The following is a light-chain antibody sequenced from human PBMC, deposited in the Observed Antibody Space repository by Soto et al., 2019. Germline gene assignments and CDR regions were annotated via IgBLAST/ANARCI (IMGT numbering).Light chain of an antibody. Sequence: IHMTQSPSSLSAPVGDRITVTCRASQRITTYVNWYQLKPGEAPKLLISTSGTLQRGVPSRFSGSGSGTDFTLTITRLQPADFATYFCQQTYSTPYTFGQGTKLEIK. J-gene: IGKJ2*01. CDR1: QRITTY. CDR3: QQTYSTPYT. CDR2: TSG. V-gene: IGKV1-39*01.